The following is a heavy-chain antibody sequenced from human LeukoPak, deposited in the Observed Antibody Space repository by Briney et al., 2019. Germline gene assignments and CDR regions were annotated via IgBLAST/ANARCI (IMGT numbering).Heavy chain of an antibody. D-gene: IGHD3-22*01. Sequence: SETLSLTCTVSGGSISSYYWSWIRQPPGKGLEWIGYIYYSGSTNYNPSLKSRVTISVDTSKNQFSLKLSSVTAADTAVYYCARHYYDSSGYLDSAFDIWGQGTMVTVSS. J-gene: IGHJ3*02. V-gene: IGHV4-59*08. CDR3: ARHYYDSSGYLDSAFDI. CDR2: IYYSGST. CDR1: GGSISSYY.